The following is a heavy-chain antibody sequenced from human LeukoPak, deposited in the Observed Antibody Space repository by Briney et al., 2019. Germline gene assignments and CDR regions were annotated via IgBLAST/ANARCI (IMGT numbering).Heavy chain of an antibody. CDR3: AREHRRSGSYPT. D-gene: IGHD3-10*01. CDR1: GLTFDDHA. Sequence: QPGRSLRLSCAASGLTFDDHAMNWVRQAPGKGLEWVSGISWNSATIGYADSVKGRFTISRDNSKNSLYLQINSLRAEDTALYYCAREHRRSGSYPTWGQGTLVTVSS. CDR2: ISWNSATI. J-gene: IGHJ5*02. V-gene: IGHV3-9*01.